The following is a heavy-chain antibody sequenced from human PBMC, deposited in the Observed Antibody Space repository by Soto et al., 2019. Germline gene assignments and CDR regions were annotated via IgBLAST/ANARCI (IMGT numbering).Heavy chain of an antibody. D-gene: IGHD4-17*01. CDR1: GASISSSH. J-gene: IGHJ5*02. V-gene: IGHV4-59*01. CDR3: ARGSPVTTGWFDP. CDR2: TSYSGDT. Sequence: SETLSLTCTVSGASISSSHWSWFRQPPGKGLECIGYTSYSGDTNYNPSLKGRITVSLDTSKNQFSLKLTSVTAADTAMYYCARGSPVTTGWFDPWGQGTLVTVSS.